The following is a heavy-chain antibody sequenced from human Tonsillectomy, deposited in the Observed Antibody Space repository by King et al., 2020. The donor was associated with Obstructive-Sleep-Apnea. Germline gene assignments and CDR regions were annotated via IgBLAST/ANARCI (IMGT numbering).Heavy chain of an antibody. CDR1: GGSISSNIYF. V-gene: IGHV4-39*07. D-gene: IGHD2-15*01. CDR2: IYYSGTT. Sequence: QLQESGPGLAKPSETLSLTCSVSGGSISSNIYFWGWIRQSPGKGLEWIGSIYYSGTTYYNPSLKSRVTISVDTSKTQFSLKLSSVTAADTALYYCAGDGGRGYCSGGTCYGGNWFDPWGQGTLVTVSS. J-gene: IGHJ5*02. CDR3: AGDGGRGYCSGGTCYGGNWFDP.